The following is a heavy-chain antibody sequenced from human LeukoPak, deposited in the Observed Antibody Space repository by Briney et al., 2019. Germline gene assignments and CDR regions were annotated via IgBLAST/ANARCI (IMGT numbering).Heavy chain of an antibody. V-gene: IGHV1-69*04. CDR3: ARESQVDILTGYYMGYFDY. J-gene: IGHJ4*02. D-gene: IGHD3-9*01. CDR2: IIPILGIA. Sequence: WASVKASCKASGGTFSSYAISWVRQAPGQGLEWMGRIIPILGIANYAQKFQGRVTITADKSTSTAYMELSSLRSEDTAVYYCARESQVDILTGYYMGYFDYWGQGTLVTVPS. CDR1: GGTFSSYA.